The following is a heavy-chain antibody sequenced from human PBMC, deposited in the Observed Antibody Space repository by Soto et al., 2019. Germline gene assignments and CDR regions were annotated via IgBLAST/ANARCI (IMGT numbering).Heavy chain of an antibody. D-gene: IGHD2-21*02. CDR2: IYYSGST. CDR3: ARHGVVTAISPPDY. J-gene: IGHJ4*02. Sequence: QLQLQESGPGLVKPSETLSLTCTVSGGSISSSSYYWGWIRQPPGKGLEWIGSIYYSGSTYYNPSLKSRVTISVDTSKNQFSLKLSSVTAADTAVYYCARHGVVTAISPPDYWGQGTLVTVSS. CDR1: GGSISSSSYY. V-gene: IGHV4-39*01.